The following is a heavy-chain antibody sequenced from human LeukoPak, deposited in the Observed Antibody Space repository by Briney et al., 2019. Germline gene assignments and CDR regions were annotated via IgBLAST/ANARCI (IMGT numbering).Heavy chain of an antibody. CDR3: ARGQIGATVTDY. V-gene: IGHV1-18*01. J-gene: IGHJ4*02. CDR1: GYTFTSYG. Sequence: ASVKVSCKASGYTFTSYGIGWVRQAPGQGLEWMGWISAYNGNTNYAQKLQGRVTMTTDTSTSTAYMELSSLRSEDTAVYYCARGQIGATVTDYWGQGTLVTVSS. D-gene: IGHD4-17*01. CDR2: ISAYNGNT.